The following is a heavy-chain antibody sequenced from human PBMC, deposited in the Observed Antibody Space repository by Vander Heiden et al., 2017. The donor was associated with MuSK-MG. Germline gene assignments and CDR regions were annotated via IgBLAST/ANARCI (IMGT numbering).Heavy chain of an antibody. V-gene: IGHV3-23*01. J-gene: IGHJ3*02. CDR3: ATANGVVAFDI. Sequence: EVQLLESGGGLLQPGGSLSISCAASGFTFSSYAMSWVRQAPGKGLEWVSAISGSGGSTYDADSVKGRFTISRDNAKNTLYMQMNRMRAEDTAVYYGATANGVVAFDIWGQGTMVTVSS. CDR2: ISGSGGST. CDR1: GFTFSSYA. D-gene: IGHD2-8*01.